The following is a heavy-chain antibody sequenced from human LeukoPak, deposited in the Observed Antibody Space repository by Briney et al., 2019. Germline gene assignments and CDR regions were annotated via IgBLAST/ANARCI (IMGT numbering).Heavy chain of an antibody. J-gene: IGHJ6*02. CDR3: AGVPIYCSGGSCQINTYYYYGMDV. Sequence: SETLSLTCTVSGGSISSYYWSWIRQPPGKGLEWIGYIYYSGSTNYNPSLKSRVTISVDTSKNQFSLRLSSVTAADTAVYYCAGVPIYCSGGSCQINTYYYYGMDVWGQGTTVTVSS. CDR2: IYYSGST. CDR1: GGSISSYY. V-gene: IGHV4-59*08. D-gene: IGHD2-15*01.